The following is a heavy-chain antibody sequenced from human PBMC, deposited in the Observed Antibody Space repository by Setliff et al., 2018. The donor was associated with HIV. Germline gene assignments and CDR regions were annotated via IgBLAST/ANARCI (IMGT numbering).Heavy chain of an antibody. CDR1: GYTFTSYY. D-gene: IGHD3-3*01. Sequence: ASVKVSCKASGYTFTSYYMHWVRQAPGQGLEWMGIINPSGGSTSYAQKFQGRVTMTRDTSTSTVYMELSSLRSEDTAVYYCARGGPASYYNFWSGYASETFDIWGQGTMVTVS. CDR3: ARGGPASYYNFWSGYASETFDI. J-gene: IGHJ3*02. V-gene: IGHV1-46*01. CDR2: INPSGGST.